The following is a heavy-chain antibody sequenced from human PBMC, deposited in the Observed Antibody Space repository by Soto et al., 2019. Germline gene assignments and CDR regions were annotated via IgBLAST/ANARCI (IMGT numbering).Heavy chain of an antibody. CDR1: GGPIINGDSY. CDR3: ARDATGAAPY. D-gene: IGHD6-13*01. Sequence: SQTLSLTCTVSGGPIINGDSYLNWIRQHPEKGLEWMGYINYRGTTNYNPALKSRILISIDTSKNQFSLRLTSVTAADTAVYYCARDATGAAPYCGQGTLVTXSS. J-gene: IGHJ4*02. CDR2: INYRGTT. V-gene: IGHV4-31*03.